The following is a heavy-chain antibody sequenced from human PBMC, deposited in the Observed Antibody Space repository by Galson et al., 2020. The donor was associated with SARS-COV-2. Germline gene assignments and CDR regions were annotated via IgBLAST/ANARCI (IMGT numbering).Heavy chain of an antibody. CDR2: IIGSGDST. D-gene: IGHD1-1*01. V-gene: IGHV3-23*01. CDR1: AFAFSNYA. J-gene: IGHJ4*02. CDR3: ANLHLARAGNDY. Sequence: GGSLRLSCAASAFAFSNYAMTWVRQAPGKGLEWVSTIIGSGDSTFYSDSVWGRFTISRDNSKNTLHLQMNSLRAEDTAVYYCANLHLARAGNDYWGQGTLVTVSS.